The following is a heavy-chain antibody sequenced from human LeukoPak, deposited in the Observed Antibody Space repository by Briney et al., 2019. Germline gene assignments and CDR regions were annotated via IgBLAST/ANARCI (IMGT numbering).Heavy chain of an antibody. J-gene: IGHJ4*02. D-gene: IGHD2-15*01. CDR1: GFTVSSHY. CDR2: IYSGGTT. V-gene: IGHV3-66*02. Sequence: GGSLRLSCAASGFTVSSHYMSWVRQAPGKGLEWVSVIYSGGTTYYADSVKGRFTTSRDNSKNTLYLQMHSLRAEDTAVYYCARDCSGGSCFFDYWGQGTLVTVSS. CDR3: ARDCSGGSCFFDY.